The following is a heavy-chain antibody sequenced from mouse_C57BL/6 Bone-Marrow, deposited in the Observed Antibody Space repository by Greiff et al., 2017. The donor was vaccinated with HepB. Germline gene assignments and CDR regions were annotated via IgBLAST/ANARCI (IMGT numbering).Heavy chain of an antibody. J-gene: IGHJ3*01. CDR1: GYTFTDYE. Sequence: QVQLQQSGAELVRPGASVTLSCKASGYTFTDYEMHWVKQTPVHGLEWIGAIDPETGGTAYNQKFKGKAILTADKSSSTAYMELRSLTSEDSAVYYCTRDGLRQGFAYWGQGTRVTVSA. D-gene: IGHD2-4*01. CDR3: TRDGLRQGFAY. CDR2: IDPETGGT. V-gene: IGHV1-15*01.